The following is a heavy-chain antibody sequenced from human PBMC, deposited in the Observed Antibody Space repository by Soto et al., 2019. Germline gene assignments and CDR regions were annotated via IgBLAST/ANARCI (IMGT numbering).Heavy chain of an antibody. Sequence: ASVKVSCKASGYTFTSYGISWVRQAPGQGLEWMGWISAYNGNTNYAQKLQGRVTMTTDTSTSTAYMGLRSLRSDDTAVYYCAREGDSSGIYYYYYYGMDVWGQGTTVTVSS. CDR1: GYTFTSYG. V-gene: IGHV1-18*01. CDR3: AREGDSSGIYYYYYYGMDV. CDR2: ISAYNGNT. J-gene: IGHJ6*02. D-gene: IGHD3-22*01.